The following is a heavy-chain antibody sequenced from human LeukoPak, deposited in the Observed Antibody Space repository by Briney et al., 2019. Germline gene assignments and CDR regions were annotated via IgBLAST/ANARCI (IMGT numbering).Heavy chain of an antibody. Sequence: ASVTVSYMASGYTFTSYGISWVRQAPGEGLEWMGWISAYNGNTNYAQKPQGRVTINTDTSTSTAYMELRSLRSDDAAVYYCGRVNISNYGVLDYWGQGTLVTVSP. J-gene: IGHJ4*02. CDR2: ISAYNGNT. V-gene: IGHV1-18*01. CDR3: GRVNISNYGVLDY. CDR1: GYTFTSYG. D-gene: IGHD4-11*01.